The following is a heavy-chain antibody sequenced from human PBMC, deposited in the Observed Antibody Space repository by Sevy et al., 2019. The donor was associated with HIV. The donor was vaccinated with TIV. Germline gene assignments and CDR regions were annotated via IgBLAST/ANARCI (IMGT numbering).Heavy chain of an antibody. CDR1: GFTFRNFW. Sequence: GGSLRLSCAVSGFTFRNFWMSWVRQAPGKGLEWVANISQDGSEIYYVDSVRGRFTISRDNAKNSLFLQLNSLRADDTAIYYCAKSYFGSGTSYGMDLWGRGTTVTVSS. D-gene: IGHD3-10*01. J-gene: IGHJ6*02. CDR2: ISQDGSEI. V-gene: IGHV3-7*01. CDR3: AKSYFGSGTSYGMDL.